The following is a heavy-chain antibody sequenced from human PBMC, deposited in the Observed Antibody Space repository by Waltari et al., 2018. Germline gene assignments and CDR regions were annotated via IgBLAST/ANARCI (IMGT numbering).Heavy chain of an antibody. CDR2: IYPGGDT. J-gene: IGHJ3*02. D-gene: IGHD2-15*01. V-gene: IGHV4-39*02. CDR1: GGSISRSAYY. Sequence: QLQLQESGPGLVKSSETLSLTCTVSGGSISRSAYYWVWLRQPPGRELEWIGSIYPGGDTYYHSSLESRVRLSVDRSSNHFSRRLRSGTAADTAVYYCARRGDWLPLDAFDIWGQGTVVTVSS. CDR3: ARRGDWLPLDAFDI.